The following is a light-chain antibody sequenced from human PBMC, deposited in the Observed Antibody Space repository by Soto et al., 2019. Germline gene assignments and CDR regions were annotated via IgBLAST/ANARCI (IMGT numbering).Light chain of an antibody. J-gene: IGLJ1*01. Sequence: QSALTQPASVSGSPGQSITISCTGTSSDVGSYSLISWYQQQPGKAPKLVIYGASERPSGVSDRFSGSKSGNTASLTISGLQAEDEADYYCSSYTSSTTYTYVFGTGTKV. CDR1: SSDVGSYSL. CDR3: SSYTSSTTYTYV. CDR2: GAS. V-gene: IGLV2-14*02.